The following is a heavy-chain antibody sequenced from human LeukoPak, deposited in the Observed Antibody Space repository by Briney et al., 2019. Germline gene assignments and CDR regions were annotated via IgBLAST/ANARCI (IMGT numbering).Heavy chain of an antibody. CDR3: ARLVVGSGSSWYGSY. Sequence: GESLQISFKGSGYSFTSYWIGWVRQMPGKGLEWMGIIYPGDSDTRYSPSFQGQVTISADKSISTAYLQWSSLKASDTVMYYCARLVVGSGSSWYGSYWGQGTLVTVSS. J-gene: IGHJ4*02. CDR2: IYPGDSDT. V-gene: IGHV5-51*01. CDR1: GYSFTSYW. D-gene: IGHD6-13*01.